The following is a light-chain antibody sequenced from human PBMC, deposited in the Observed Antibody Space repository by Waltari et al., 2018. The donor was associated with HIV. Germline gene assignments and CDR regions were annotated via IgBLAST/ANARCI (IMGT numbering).Light chain of an antibody. J-gene: IGKJ3*01. CDR1: QDIANH. V-gene: IGKV1-33*01. Sequence: DIHMTQSPSSLSASVGAKITITCQASQDIANHLAWYRQKPGGAPELLLYDASNLESVVSSRFTGRASGTTFSLTITALQPEDSATYFCQQFASLPLTFGPGTTVDIK. CDR3: QQFASLPLT. CDR2: DAS.